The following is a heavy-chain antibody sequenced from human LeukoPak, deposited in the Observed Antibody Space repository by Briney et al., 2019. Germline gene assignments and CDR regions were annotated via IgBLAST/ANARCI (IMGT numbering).Heavy chain of an antibody. Sequence: PGGSLRLSCAASGFSLSNYWMNWVRQAPGLGLEWVANIKQDGSEKNYVDSVKGRFSISRDNAKNSLILQMNSLRDEDTAVYYCARGVWAPFDSWGQGTLVSVSS. CDR2: IKQDGSEK. CDR3: ARGVWAPFDS. CDR1: GFSLSNYW. V-gene: IGHV3-7*01. D-gene: IGHD7-27*01. J-gene: IGHJ4*02.